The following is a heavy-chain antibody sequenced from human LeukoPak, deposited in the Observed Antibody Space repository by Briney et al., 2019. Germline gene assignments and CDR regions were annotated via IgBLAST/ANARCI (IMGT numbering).Heavy chain of an antibody. Sequence: SETLSLTCSVSGGSISSSSYYWGWIRQPPGKGLAWIGSFYYTGSTYYNPSHQSRVTISIDTSKNQFSLNLSSVTAADTAVYYCVRSFRYNWFDPWGQGTLVTVS. CDR3: VRSFRYNWFDP. CDR1: GGSISSSSYY. V-gene: IGHV4-39*07. CDR2: FYYTGST. D-gene: IGHD3-10*01. J-gene: IGHJ5*02.